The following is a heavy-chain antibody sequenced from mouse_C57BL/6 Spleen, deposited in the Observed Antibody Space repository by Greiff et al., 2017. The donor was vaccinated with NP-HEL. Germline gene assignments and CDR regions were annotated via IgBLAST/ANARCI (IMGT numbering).Heavy chain of an antibody. V-gene: IGHV1-26*01. CDR3: ARGPLYYGSLWYFDV. CDR2: INPNNGGT. J-gene: IGHJ1*03. CDR1: GYTFTDYY. D-gene: IGHD1-1*01. Sequence: VHVKQSGPELVKPGASVKISCKASGYTFTDYYMNWVKQSHGKSLEWIGDINPNNGGTSYNQKFKGKATLTVDKSSSTAYMELRSLTSEDSAVYYCARGPLYYGSLWYFDVWGTGTTVTVSS.